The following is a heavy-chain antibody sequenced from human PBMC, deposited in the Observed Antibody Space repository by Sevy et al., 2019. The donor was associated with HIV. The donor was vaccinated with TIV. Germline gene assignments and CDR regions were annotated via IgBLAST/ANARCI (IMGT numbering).Heavy chain of an antibody. CDR2: IWFDGSNT. CDR1: GFTFSSYG. CDR3: ARDLEFYDYGDYGPAFMPDY. Sequence: GGSLRLSCAASGFTFSSYGMHWVRQAPGKGLEWVAVIWFDGSNTYYADSVKGRFTISRDIARNTLHLQMNSLRAEDTAVYYCARDLEFYDYGDYGPAFMPDYWGQGTLVTVSS. D-gene: IGHD4-17*01. V-gene: IGHV3-33*01. J-gene: IGHJ4*02.